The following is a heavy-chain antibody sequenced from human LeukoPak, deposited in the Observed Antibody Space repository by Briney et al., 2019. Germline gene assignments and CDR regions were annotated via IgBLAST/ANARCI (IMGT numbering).Heavy chain of an antibody. CDR3: ARVRATFSPHFDN. Sequence: GGSLRLSCAASGFTFSSYWMHWVRQAPGKGLMCVSRINSDGSITNYADSVKGRFTISRDDAKNTLYLQMNSLRAEDTAVYYCARVRATFSPHFDNWGQGTLVTVSS. CDR2: INSDGSIT. CDR1: GFTFSSYW. D-gene: IGHD5-12*01. J-gene: IGHJ4*02. V-gene: IGHV3-74*01.